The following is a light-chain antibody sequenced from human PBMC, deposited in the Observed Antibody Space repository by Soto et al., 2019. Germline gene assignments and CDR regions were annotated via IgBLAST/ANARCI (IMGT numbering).Light chain of an antibody. CDR2: GAS. CDR1: QSISDT. V-gene: IGKV3-15*01. CDR3: QQRSNWPVT. Sequence: EIVMTQSRATLSVSPGGRATLSCRASQSISDTLAWYQQKPGQAPRLLIHGASTRAPGFPARFSGSGSGTDFTLTISSLEPEDLAVYYCQQRSNWPVTFGQGTRLEIK. J-gene: IGKJ5*01.